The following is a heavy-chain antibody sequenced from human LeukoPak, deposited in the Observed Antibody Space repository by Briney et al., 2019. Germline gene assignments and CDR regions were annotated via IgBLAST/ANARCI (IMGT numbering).Heavy chain of an antibody. CDR2: ISAYNGNT. CDR1: GYTFTSYG. J-gene: IGHJ6*02. V-gene: IGHV1-18*01. Sequence: ASVKVSCKASGYTFTSYGISWVRQAPGQGLEWMGWISAYNGNTNYAQKLQGRVTMTTDTSTSTAYMELRSLRSDDTAVYYCARDRSNLEWLLLGYYYYGMDVWGQATTVTVSS. D-gene: IGHD3-3*01. CDR3: ARDRSNLEWLLLGYYYYGMDV.